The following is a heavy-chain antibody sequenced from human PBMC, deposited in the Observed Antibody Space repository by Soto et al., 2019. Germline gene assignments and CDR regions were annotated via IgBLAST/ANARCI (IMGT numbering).Heavy chain of an antibody. CDR3: ARDVFCSSGTCRIGNWFDP. CDR2: INNRGS. Sequence: SETLSLTCTVSGGSISSSSYYWSWIRQPPGKGLEWIGAINNRGSDYNPSLKSRVTMSVDTPKNQFSLKLSSLTAADTAVYYCARDVFCSSGTCRIGNWFDPWGQGTLVTVSS. CDR1: GGSISSSSYY. V-gene: IGHV4-39*07. D-gene: IGHD2-15*01. J-gene: IGHJ5*02.